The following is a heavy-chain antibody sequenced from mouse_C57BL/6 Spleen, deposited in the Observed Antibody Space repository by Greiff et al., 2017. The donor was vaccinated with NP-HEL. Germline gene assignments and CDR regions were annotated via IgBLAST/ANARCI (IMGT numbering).Heavy chain of an antibody. V-gene: IGHV1-64*01. D-gene: IGHD3-3*01. J-gene: IGHJ2*01. CDR2: IHPNSGST. CDR1: GYTFTSYW. Sequence: QVQLKQSGAELVKPGASVKLSCKASGYTFTSYWMHWVKQRPGQGLEWIGMIHPNSGSTNYNEKFKSKATLTVDKSSSTAYMQLSSLTSEDAAVYYCARGDSYVAPYWGQGTTLTVSS. CDR3: ARGDSYVAPY.